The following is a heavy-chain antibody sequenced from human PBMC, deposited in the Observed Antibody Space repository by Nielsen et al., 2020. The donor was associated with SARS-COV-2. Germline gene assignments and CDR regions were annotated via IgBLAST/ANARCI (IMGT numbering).Heavy chain of an antibody. CDR1: GFTFSSYW. CDR3: ARLTYYYDSSGYGSAFDI. Sequence: ESLKISCAASGFTFSSYWMHWVRQAPGKGLVWVSRINSDGSSTSYADSVKGRFTISRDNAKNTLYLQMNSLRAEDTAVYYCARLTYYYDSSGYGSAFDIWGQGTMVTVSS. CDR2: INSDGSST. V-gene: IGHV3-74*01. J-gene: IGHJ3*02. D-gene: IGHD3-22*01.